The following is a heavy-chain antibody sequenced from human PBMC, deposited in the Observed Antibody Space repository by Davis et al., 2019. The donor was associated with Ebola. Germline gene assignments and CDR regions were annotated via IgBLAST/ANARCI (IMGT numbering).Heavy chain of an antibody. J-gene: IGHJ5*02. Sequence: GGSLRLSCAASGFTFSSYGMHWVRQAPGKGLEWVAVISYDGSNKYYADSVKGRFTISRDNSKNTLYLQMNSLRPEDTAVYYCARGPRTLRNWFDPWGQGTLVTVSS. CDR1: GFTFSSYG. CDR3: ARGPRTLRNWFDP. V-gene: IGHV3-30*03. D-gene: IGHD1-14*01. CDR2: ISYDGSNK.